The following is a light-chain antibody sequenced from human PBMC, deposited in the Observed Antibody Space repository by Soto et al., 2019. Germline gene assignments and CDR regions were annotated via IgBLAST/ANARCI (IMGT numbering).Light chain of an antibody. CDR3: QQRSVWPPR. J-gene: IGKJ5*01. V-gene: IGKV3-11*01. CDR1: QTISTN. CDR2: DAS. Sequence: EIVMSHSPATLSVSPGARVTLSCRASQTISTNLAWCQHKPGQPPSLLIYDASNRATGIPARFSGSGSGTDFSLTISSLDPEDFAVYYCQQRSVWPPRFGPGTLLEI.